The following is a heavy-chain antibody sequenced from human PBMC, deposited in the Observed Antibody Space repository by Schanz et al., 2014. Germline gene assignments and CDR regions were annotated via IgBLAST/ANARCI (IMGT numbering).Heavy chain of an antibody. Sequence: QVQLQESGPGLVKPSQTLTLTCTVSGGSISSGDYYWSWIRQHPGKGLEWIGYIYYSGSTYYNPSPKSRVTISVDTSKNQFSLQLSSVTAADTALYYCARVLDEADAFDIWGQGTMVSVSS. V-gene: IGHV4-31*03. CDR1: GGSISSGDYY. D-gene: IGHD2-15*01. J-gene: IGHJ3*02. CDR2: IYYSGST. CDR3: ARVLDEADAFDI.